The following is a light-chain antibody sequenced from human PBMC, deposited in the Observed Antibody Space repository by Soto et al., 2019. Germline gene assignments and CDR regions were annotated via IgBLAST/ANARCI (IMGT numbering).Light chain of an antibody. Sequence: DIVMTQSPDSLAVSLGERATINCKSSQTVLYSSNNKNYLAWYQQKPGQPPKLLIYWASTQESGVPDRFSGSGSGTDFTLTISSLQPEDVAFYYCQQFYTTPWTFGQGTKVEIK. CDR3: QQFYTTPWT. J-gene: IGKJ1*01. CDR1: QTVLYSSNNKNY. CDR2: WAS. V-gene: IGKV4-1*01.